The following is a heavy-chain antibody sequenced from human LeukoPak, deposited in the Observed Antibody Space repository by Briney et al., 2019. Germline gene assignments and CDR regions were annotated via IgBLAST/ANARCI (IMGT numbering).Heavy chain of an antibody. V-gene: IGHV4-39*07. J-gene: IGHJ5*02. CDR1: GGSISSSSYY. D-gene: IGHD6-13*01. CDR3: ARGTIAAAGLRVRVWFDP. CDR2: IYYSGST. Sequence: SETLSLTCTVSGGSISSSSYYWGWIRQPPGKGLEWIGSIYYSGSTYYNPSLKSRVTISVDKSKNQFSLKLSSVTAADTAAYYCARGTIAAAGLRVRVWFDPWGQGTLVTVSS.